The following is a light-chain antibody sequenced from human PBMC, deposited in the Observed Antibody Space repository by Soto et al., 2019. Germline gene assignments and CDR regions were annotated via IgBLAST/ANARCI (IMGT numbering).Light chain of an antibody. CDR3: QLLNTYTVT. CDR1: QGISSY. V-gene: IGKV1-9*01. J-gene: IGKJ1*01. CDR2: AAS. Sequence: DIQLTQSPSFLSASVGDRVTITCRASQGISSYLAWYQQKPGKSPKLLIYAASTLQSGVPSRFSGSGSGTECTLTISSLQPEDFATYFCQLLNTYTVTFGQGTKVEIK.